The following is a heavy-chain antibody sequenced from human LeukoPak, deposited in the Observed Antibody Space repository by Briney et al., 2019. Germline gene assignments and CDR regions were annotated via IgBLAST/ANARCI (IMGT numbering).Heavy chain of an antibody. V-gene: IGHV4-34*01. CDR2: INHSGST. J-gene: IGHJ6*02. Sequence: SETLSLTCAVYGGSFSGYYWSWIRRPPGKGLEWIGEINHSGSTNYNPSLKSRVTISVDTSKNQFSLKLSSVTAADTAVYYCARSRIAAARYGMDVWGQGTTVTVSS. CDR1: GGSFSGYY. D-gene: IGHD6-13*01. CDR3: ARSRIAAARYGMDV.